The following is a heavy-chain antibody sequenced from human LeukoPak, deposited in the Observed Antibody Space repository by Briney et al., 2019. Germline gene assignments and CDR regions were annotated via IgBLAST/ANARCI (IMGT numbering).Heavy chain of an antibody. Sequence: SVKVSCKASGGTFSSYAISWVRQAPGQGLEWMGRIIPILGIANYAQKFQGRVTITADKSTSTAYMELSSLRSEDTAVYYCARDQRGNYYDSSDYWGQGTLVTVSS. CDR3: ARDQRGNYYDSSDY. V-gene: IGHV1-69*04. CDR1: GGTFSSYA. CDR2: IIPILGIA. D-gene: IGHD3-22*01. J-gene: IGHJ4*02.